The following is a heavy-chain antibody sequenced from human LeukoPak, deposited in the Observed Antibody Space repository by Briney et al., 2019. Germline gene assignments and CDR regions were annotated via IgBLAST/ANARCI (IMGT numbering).Heavy chain of an antibody. Sequence: PGGSLRLSCAASGYTFSSYWMPWVRQAPGKGLVWVSRIDTDGRTTNYADSVRGRFTIYRDNVQNTLYLQMNSLTAEDTVVYYCARDVAGARSYWGQGALVSVSS. V-gene: IGHV3-74*01. CDR2: IDTDGRTT. D-gene: IGHD3-10*01. CDR3: ARDVAGARSY. CDR1: GYTFSSYW. J-gene: IGHJ4*02.